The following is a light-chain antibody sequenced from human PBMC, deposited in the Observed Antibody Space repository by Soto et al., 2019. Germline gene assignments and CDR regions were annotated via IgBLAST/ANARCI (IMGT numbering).Light chain of an antibody. V-gene: IGLV4-60*02. CDR3: ETWDSNTHTV. J-gene: IGLJ3*02. CDR2: LEGSGSY. Sequence: QLVLTQSSSASASLGSSVKLTCTLSSGHSSYIIAWHQQQPGKAPRYLMKLEGSGSYNKGSGVPDRFSVSSSGADRYLTISNLQFEDEADYYCETWDSNTHTVFGGGTKLTVL. CDR1: SGHSSYI.